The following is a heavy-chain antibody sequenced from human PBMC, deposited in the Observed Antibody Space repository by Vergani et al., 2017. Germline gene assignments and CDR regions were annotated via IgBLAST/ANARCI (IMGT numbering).Heavy chain of an antibody. CDR1: GFTFSSYA. J-gene: IGHJ5*02. Sequence: EVQLLESGGGLVQPGGSLRLSCAASGFTFSSYAMSWVRQAPGKGLEWVSAISGSGGSTYYADSVKGRFTISRDNSKNTLYLQMNSLRAEDTAVYYCARDILGGSYSSGWYKGFDPWGQGTLVTVSS. V-gene: IGHV3-23*01. D-gene: IGHD6-19*01. CDR3: ARDILGGSYSSGWYKGFDP. CDR2: ISGSGGST.